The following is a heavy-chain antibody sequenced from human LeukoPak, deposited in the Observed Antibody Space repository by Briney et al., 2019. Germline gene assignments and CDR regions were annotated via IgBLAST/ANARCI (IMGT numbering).Heavy chain of an antibody. CDR1: GFTFSSYS. Sequence: AGGSLRRSCAASGFTFSSYSMNWVRQAPGKGLEWVSSISSSSSYIYYADSVKGRFTISRDNAKNSLYLQMNSLRAEDTAVYYCARIGDSQYYFDYWGQGTLVTVSS. J-gene: IGHJ4*02. V-gene: IGHV3-21*01. D-gene: IGHD5-18*01. CDR3: ARIGDSQYYFDY. CDR2: ISSSSSYI.